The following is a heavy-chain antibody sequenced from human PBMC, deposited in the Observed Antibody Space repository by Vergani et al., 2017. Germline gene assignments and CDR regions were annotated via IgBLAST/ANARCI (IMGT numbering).Heavy chain of an antibody. CDR2: IIPIFGTA. CDR1: GYTFSSYA. Sequence: QVQLVQSGAEVKKPGASVKVSCKASGYTFSSYAISWVRQAPGQGLEWMGGIIPIFGTANYAQKFQGRVTITADESTSTAYMELSSLRSEDTAVYYCARESQNDIVATVANFDWGQGTLVTVSS. D-gene: IGHD5-12*01. J-gene: IGHJ4*02. CDR3: ARESQNDIVATVANFD. V-gene: IGHV1-69*01.